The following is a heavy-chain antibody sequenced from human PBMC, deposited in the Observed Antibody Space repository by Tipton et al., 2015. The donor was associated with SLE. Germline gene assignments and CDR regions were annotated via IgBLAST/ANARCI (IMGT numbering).Heavy chain of an antibody. CDR2: ISSSGTYI. CDR3: ARRTTTTVTAFDY. D-gene: IGHD4-17*01. J-gene: IGHJ4*02. CDR1: GFTFSSST. Sequence: GSLRLSCAASGFTFSSSTMNWVRQAPGKGLEWVSSISSSGTYIYYADSVKGRFTISRDNSNNSLYLQMNSLRAGDTGVYFCARRTTTTVTAFDYWGQGTLVTVSS. V-gene: IGHV3-21*03.